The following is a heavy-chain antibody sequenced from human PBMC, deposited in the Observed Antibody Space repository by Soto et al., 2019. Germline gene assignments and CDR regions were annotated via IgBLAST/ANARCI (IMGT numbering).Heavy chain of an antibody. V-gene: IGHV3-23*01. CDR1: GFTFSSDA. CDR3: AKDRGQITMIVRMDV. D-gene: IGHD3-22*01. Sequence: GGSLRLSCAASGFTFSSDAMSWVRQAPGKGLEWVSAISGSGGSTYYADSVKGRFTISRDNSKNTLYLQMNSLRAEDTAVYYCAKDRGQITMIVRMDVWGQGTTVTVSS. CDR2: ISGSGGST. J-gene: IGHJ6*02.